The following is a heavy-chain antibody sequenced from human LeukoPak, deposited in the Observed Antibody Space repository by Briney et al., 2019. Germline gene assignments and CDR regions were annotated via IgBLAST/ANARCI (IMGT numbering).Heavy chain of an antibody. CDR3: ARELYYYDSSGYYNDY. CDR2: IIPIFGTA. CDR1: GGTFSSYA. Sequence: SVKVSCKASGGTFSSYAISWVRQAPGQGLEWMGGIIPIFGTANYAQKFQGRVTITADESTSTAYMELSSLRSEDTAVYYCARELYYYDSSGYYNDYWGQGTLVTVSS. J-gene: IGHJ4*02. D-gene: IGHD3-22*01. V-gene: IGHV1-69*01.